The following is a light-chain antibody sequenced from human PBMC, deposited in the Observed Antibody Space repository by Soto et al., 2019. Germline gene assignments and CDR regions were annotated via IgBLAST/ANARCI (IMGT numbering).Light chain of an antibody. J-gene: IGKJ1*01. CDR3: QQYGNSPQM. CDR2: GAS. Sequence: EIVLTQSPGTLSLSPGERATLSCRASQSVSSNYLAWYQQRPGQAPRLLTYGASSRATGIPDRFSGSGSGTDFTLTISRLEPEDFAVYYCQQYGNSPQMFGQGTKVDI. V-gene: IGKV3-20*01. CDR1: QSVSSNY.